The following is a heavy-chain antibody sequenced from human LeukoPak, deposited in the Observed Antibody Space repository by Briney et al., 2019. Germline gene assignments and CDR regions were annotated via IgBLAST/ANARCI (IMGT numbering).Heavy chain of an antibody. J-gene: IGHJ4*02. Sequence: SETLSLTCAVYGGSFSGYYWSWIRQPPGKGLEWIGEINHSGSTNYNPSLKSRVTISVDTSKNQFSLKLSSVTAADTAVYYCARHDIRKYDFWSGYYTYWGQGTLVTVSS. D-gene: IGHD3-3*01. CDR3: ARHDIRKYDFWSGYYTY. CDR2: INHSGST. V-gene: IGHV4-34*01. CDR1: GGSFSGYY.